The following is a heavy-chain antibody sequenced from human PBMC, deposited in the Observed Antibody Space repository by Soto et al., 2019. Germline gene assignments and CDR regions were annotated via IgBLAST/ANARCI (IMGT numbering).Heavy chain of an antibody. J-gene: IGHJ5*02. D-gene: IGHD2-2*01. Sequence: SETLSLTCTVSGGSIGSYYWSWIRQPAGKGLEWIGRIYTSGSTNYNPSLKSRVTMSVDTSKNQFSLKLSSVTAADTAVYYCARGPDHRYCSSTSCHYPGGNWFDPWGQGTLVTVSS. V-gene: IGHV4-4*07. CDR3: ARGPDHRYCSSTSCHYPGGNWFDP. CDR1: GGSIGSYY. CDR2: IYTSGST.